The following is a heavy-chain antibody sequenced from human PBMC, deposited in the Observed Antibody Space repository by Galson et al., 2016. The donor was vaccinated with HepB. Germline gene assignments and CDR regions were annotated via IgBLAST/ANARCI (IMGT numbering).Heavy chain of an antibody. Sequence: SETLSLTCTVSGVSLSGDCWSWIRQPPGKALEWLGFIYSNGRTNYNPLFRSRVIMSVDTSKKQFSLKVTSVTAADTAIYYCARLPMVITPLNYSWFDPWGQGTLVTVAS. CDR3: ARLPMVITPLNYSWFDP. CDR2: IYSNGRT. V-gene: IGHV4-4*08. J-gene: IGHJ5*02. CDR1: GVSLSGDC. D-gene: IGHD3-22*01.